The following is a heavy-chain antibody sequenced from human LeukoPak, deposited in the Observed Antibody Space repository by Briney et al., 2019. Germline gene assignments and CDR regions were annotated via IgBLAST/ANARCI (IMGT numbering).Heavy chain of an antibody. J-gene: IGHJ4*02. V-gene: IGHV1-46*01. CDR3: ARDLSHRYYHSTGYAFDY. Sequence: ASVKVSCKASGYIFTSYSMHWVRRAPGQGLEWMGIINPSGGTTNYAQKFQGRVTMTRDTSTSTVYMDLSSLRSEDTAVYYCARDLSHRYYHSTGYAFDYWGQGTLVTVSS. D-gene: IGHD3-22*01. CDR1: GYIFTSYS. CDR2: INPSGGTT.